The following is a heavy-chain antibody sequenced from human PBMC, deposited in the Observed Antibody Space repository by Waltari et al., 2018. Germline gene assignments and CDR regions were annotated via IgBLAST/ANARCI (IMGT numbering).Heavy chain of an antibody. CDR3: AHRPWRRGTGYSDAFDI. J-gene: IGHJ3*02. D-gene: IGHD3-9*01. Sequence: QITLKESGPTLVKPTQTLPLTCTFSGFSLSASGVGVGWLRPPPGKALEWLALIYWDEEKRYSPSLNSRLTITKDTSKNQVVLTMTNMDPVDTATYYCAHRPWRRGTGYSDAFDIWGQGTMVTVSS. CDR1: GFSLSASGVG. V-gene: IGHV2-5*02. CDR2: IYWDEEK.